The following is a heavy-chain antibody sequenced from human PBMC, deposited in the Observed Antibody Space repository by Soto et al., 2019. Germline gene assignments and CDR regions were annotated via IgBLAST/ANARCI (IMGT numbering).Heavy chain of an antibody. CDR2: IFWDDDR. J-gene: IGHJ4*02. CDR1: GFSLSTSGVA. Sequence: QISLKESGPTLVKPTQTLTLTCSFSGFSLSTSGVAVGWIRQPPEKALEWLALIFWDDDRRYSPSLKSRLTTPKDPPKNQVVLTLTNRDPVDTATYYCAHMLPGPGGHFDHWGQGTLVTVSS. CDR3: AHMLPGPGGHFDH. D-gene: IGHD2-8*02. V-gene: IGHV2-5*02.